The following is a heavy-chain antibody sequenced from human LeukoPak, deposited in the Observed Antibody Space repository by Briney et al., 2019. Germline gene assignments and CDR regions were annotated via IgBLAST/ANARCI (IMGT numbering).Heavy chain of an antibody. J-gene: IGHJ3*02. Sequence: SETLSLTCTVSGGSISSYYWSWIRQPPGKGLEWIGYIYYSGSTNYNPSLKSRVTISVDTSKNQFSLKLSSVTAADTAVYYCARGGVGYQLLKHAFDIWGQGTMVTVSS. D-gene: IGHD2-2*01. V-gene: IGHV4-59*01. CDR1: GGSISSYY. CDR2: IYYSGST. CDR3: ARGGVGYQLLKHAFDI.